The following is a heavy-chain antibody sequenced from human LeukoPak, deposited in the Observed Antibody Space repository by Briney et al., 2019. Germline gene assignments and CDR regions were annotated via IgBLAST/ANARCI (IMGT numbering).Heavy chain of an antibody. D-gene: IGHD4-17*01. CDR1: GNYW. CDR3: VTQSYGDYAGY. V-gene: IGHV3-74*01. J-gene: IGHJ4*02. CDR2: INSDGSWT. Sequence: PGGSLRLSCAASGNYWMHWVRQAPGKGLVWVSHINSDGSWTSYADSVKGRFTISKDNAKNSLYLQMNSLRAEDTAVYYCVTQSYGDYAGYWGQGTLVTVSS.